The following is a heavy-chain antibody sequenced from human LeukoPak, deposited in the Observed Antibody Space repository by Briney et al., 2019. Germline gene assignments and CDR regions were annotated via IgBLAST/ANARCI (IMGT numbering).Heavy chain of an antibody. CDR1: GFTFSNYW. CDR2: IKQDGSEK. Sequence: GGSLRLSCAASGFTFSNYWMNWVRQAPGKGLEWVANIKQDGSEKYYVDSVKGRFTISRDNAKNSLYLQLNSLRVEDTAVYYCASQRFLDYWGQGTLVTVTS. CDR3: ASQRFLDY. D-gene: IGHD3-3*01. V-gene: IGHV3-7*01. J-gene: IGHJ4*02.